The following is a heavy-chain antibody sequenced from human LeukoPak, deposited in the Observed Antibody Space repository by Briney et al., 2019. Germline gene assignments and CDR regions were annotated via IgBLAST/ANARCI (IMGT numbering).Heavy chain of an antibody. CDR3: ARDTQNYGGNRFYYYAMDV. Sequence: GGSLRLSCAASGFTVSSNCMSWVRQAPGKGLEWVSVIYSGGSTFYADSVKGRFTISRDNSKNTLYLQMNSLRGEDTAVYYCARDTQNYGGNRFYYYAMDVWGQGTTVTVSS. D-gene: IGHD4-23*01. CDR2: IYSGGST. J-gene: IGHJ6*02. CDR1: GFTVSSNC. V-gene: IGHV3-53*01.